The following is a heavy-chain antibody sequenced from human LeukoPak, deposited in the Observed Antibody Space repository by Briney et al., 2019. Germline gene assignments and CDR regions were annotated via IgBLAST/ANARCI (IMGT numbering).Heavy chain of an antibody. CDR3: AREEGRGSGSYVYGMDV. V-gene: IGHV1-69*13. Sequence: SVKVSCKASGGTFSSYAISWVRQAPGQGLEWMGGIIPIFGTANYAQKFQGRVTITADESTSTAYMELSSLRSEDTAVYYCAREEGRGSGSYVYGMDVWGQGTTVTVSS. D-gene: IGHD3-10*01. CDR1: GGTFSSYA. J-gene: IGHJ6*02. CDR2: IIPIFGTA.